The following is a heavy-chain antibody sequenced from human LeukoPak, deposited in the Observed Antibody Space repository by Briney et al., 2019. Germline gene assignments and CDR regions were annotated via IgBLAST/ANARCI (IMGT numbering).Heavy chain of an antibody. CDR1: GGTFSSYA. CDR2: IIPIFGTA. V-gene: IGHV1-69*13. CDR3: ARDRGSGSYPSDY. D-gene: IGHD3-10*01. Sequence: SVKVSCKASGGTFSSYAISWVRQAPGQGLEWMGGIIPIFGTANYAQKFQGRVTITADESTSIAYMELSSLRSEDTAVYYCARDRGSGSYPSDYWGQGTLVTVSS. J-gene: IGHJ4*02.